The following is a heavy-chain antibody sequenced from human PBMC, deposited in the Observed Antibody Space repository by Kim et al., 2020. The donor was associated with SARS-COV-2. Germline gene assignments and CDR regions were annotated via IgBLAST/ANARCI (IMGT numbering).Heavy chain of an antibody. D-gene: IGHD1-26*01. V-gene: IGHV1-69*04. Sequence: SVKVSCKASGGTFSSYAISWVRQAPGQGLEWMGRIIPILGIANYAQKFQGRVTITADKSTSTAYMELSSLRSEDTAVYYCARDTRWELLSGAFDIWGQGTMVTVSS. CDR2: IIPILGIA. CDR1: GGTFSSYA. J-gene: IGHJ3*02. CDR3: ARDTRWELLSGAFDI.